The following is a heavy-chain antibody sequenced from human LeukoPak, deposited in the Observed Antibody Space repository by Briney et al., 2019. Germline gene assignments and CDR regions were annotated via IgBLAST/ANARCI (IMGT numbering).Heavy chain of an antibody. D-gene: IGHD3-22*01. CDR1: GFTFSSYA. Sequence: PGGSLRLSCAASGFTFSSYAMNWVRQAPGKGLEWVSGISGGGGSTYYADSVKGRFTISRDNSKNTLYLQMNSLRAEDTAVYCCAKVHYYDSSGYYYYYYGMDVWGQGTTVTVSS. V-gene: IGHV3-23*01. CDR3: AKVHYYDSSGYYYYYYGMDV. J-gene: IGHJ6*02. CDR2: ISGGGGST.